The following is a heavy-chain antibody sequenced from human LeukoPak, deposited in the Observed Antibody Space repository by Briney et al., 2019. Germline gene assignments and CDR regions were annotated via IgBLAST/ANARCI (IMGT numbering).Heavy chain of an antibody. CDR3: AREPGNNGDLDY. D-gene: IGHD4-17*01. V-gene: IGHV3-21*01. CDR1: GFTFSTYN. Sequence: GGSLRLSCAGSGFTFSTYNMNWVRQAPGKGLEWVSSISTSGSSTFYADSMKGRFTISRDNAKSSLYLQMSSLRAEDTAVYYCAREPGNNGDLDYWGQGTLVTVSS. CDR2: ISTSGSST. J-gene: IGHJ4*02.